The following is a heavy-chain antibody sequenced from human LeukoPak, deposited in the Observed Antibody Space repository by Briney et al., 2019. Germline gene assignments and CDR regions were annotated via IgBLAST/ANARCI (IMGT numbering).Heavy chain of an antibody. Sequence: TASETLSLTCTVSGGSISSSSYYWGWIRQPPGKGLEWIGSIYYSGSTYYNPSLKSRVTISVDTSKNQFSLKLSSVTAADTAVYYCARVVLWFGELGAFDIWGQGTMVTVSS. D-gene: IGHD3-10*01. CDR3: ARVVLWFGELGAFDI. CDR1: GGSISSSSYY. V-gene: IGHV4-39*07. J-gene: IGHJ3*02. CDR2: IYYSGST.